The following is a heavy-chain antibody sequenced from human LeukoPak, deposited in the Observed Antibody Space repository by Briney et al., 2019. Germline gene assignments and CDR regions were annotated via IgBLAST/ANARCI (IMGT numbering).Heavy chain of an antibody. V-gene: IGHV3-30*02. CDR3: AKASFGVAPNWFDP. CDR1: GFTFSSYG. D-gene: IGHD3-3*01. CDR2: IRYDGSNK. Sequence: GGSLRLSCAASGFTFSSYGMHWVRQAPGKGLGWVAFIRYDGSNKYYADSVKGRLTISRDNLKNTLYLQMNSLRAEDTAVYYCAKASFGVAPNWFDPWGQGTLVTVSS. J-gene: IGHJ5*02.